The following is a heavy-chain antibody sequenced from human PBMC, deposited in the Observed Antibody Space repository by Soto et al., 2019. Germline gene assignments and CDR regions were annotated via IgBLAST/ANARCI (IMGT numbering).Heavy chain of an antibody. V-gene: IGHV1-69*13. J-gene: IGHJ6*02. CDR3: ARESNYDFWSGPTKEYGMDV. CDR2: IIPIFGTA. D-gene: IGHD3-3*01. Sequence: GASVKVSCKASGGTFSSYAISWVRQAPGQGLEWMGGIIPIFGTANYAQKFQGRVTITADESTSTAYMELSSLRSEDTAVYYCARESNYDFWSGPTKEYGMDVWGQGTTVTVSS. CDR1: GGTFSSYA.